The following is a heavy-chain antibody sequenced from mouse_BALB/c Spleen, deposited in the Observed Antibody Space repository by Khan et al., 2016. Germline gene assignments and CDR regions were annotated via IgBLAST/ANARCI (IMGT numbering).Heavy chain of an antibody. J-gene: IGHJ4*01. V-gene: IGHV3-2*02. D-gene: IGHD2-2*01. CDR3: ARWLDARDY. CDR2: ISYSGTT. CDR1: GYSITSDYA. Sequence: EVQLQESGPGLVKPSQSLSLTCTVTGYSITSDYAWNWIRQFPGNKLEWMGYISYSGTTTYNPSLKSRISITRDTSKNQFFLQLNSVTTEDTATXYCARWLDARDYWGQGTSVTVSS.